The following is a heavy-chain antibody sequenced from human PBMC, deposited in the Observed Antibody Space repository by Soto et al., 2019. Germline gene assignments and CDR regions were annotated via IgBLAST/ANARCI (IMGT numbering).Heavy chain of an antibody. D-gene: IGHD2-2*01. CDR1: GGSISSGDYY. V-gene: IGHV4-30-4*01. CDR2: IYYSGST. Sequence: QVQLQESGPGLVKPSQTLSLTCTVSGGSISSGDYYWSWIRQPPGKGLEWIGYIYYSGSTYYNPSLKSRVTISVDTSKNQFSLKLSSVTAADTAVYYCARRTNQQAYYYYGMDVWGQGTTVTVSS. J-gene: IGHJ6*02. CDR3: ARRTNQQAYYYYGMDV.